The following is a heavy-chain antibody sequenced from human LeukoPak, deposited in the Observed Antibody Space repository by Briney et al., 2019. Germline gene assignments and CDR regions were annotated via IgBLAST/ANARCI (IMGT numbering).Heavy chain of an antibody. Sequence: PGGSLSLSCTASGFTFSSYWMYWVRQAPGKGLVWVSHINGDGSTTIYADSVKGRFTISRDNAKNSLYLQMNSLRVEDTAVYFCVRLSRAGDWGQGTLVTVSS. V-gene: IGHV3-74*01. J-gene: IGHJ4*02. CDR3: VRLSRAGD. CDR2: INGDGSTT. CDR1: GFTFSSYW.